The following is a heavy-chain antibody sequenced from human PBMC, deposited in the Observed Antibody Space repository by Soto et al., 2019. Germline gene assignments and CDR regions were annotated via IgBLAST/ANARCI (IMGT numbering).Heavy chain of an antibody. V-gene: IGHV3-48*03. CDR1: GFTFSSYE. CDR2: ISSSGSTI. CDR3: ASTSSTFDP. J-gene: IGHJ5*02. D-gene: IGHD2-2*01. Sequence: PGGSLRLSCAASGFTFSSYEMNWVRQAPGKGLEWVSYISSSGSTIYYADSVKGRFTISRDNAKNSLYLQMNSLRAEDTAVYYCASTSSTFDPWGQRTLVTVSS.